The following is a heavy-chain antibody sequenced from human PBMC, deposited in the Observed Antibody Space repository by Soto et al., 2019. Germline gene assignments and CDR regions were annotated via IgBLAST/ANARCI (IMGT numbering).Heavy chain of an antibody. CDR2: IKSKTDGGTT. D-gene: IGHD2-8*01. Sequence: NPGGSLRLSCAASGFTFSNAWMSWVRQAPGKGLEWVGRIKSKTDGGTTDYAAPVKGRFTISRDDSKNTLYLQMNSLKTEDTAVYYCTTGPQPVGYCTNGVCYIVNYWGQGTLVTVSS. V-gene: IGHV3-15*01. CDR3: TTGPQPVGYCTNGVCYIVNY. J-gene: IGHJ4*02. CDR1: GFTFSNAW.